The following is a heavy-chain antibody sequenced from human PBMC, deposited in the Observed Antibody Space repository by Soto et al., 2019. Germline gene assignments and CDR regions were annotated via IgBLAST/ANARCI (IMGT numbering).Heavy chain of an antibody. CDR1: GGSVNSGGYY. CDR3: AIDARVEVDTGGYHYYYMDV. CDR2: IYDSGST. V-gene: IGHV4-31*03. D-gene: IGHD5-18*01. J-gene: IGHJ6*02. Sequence: QVQLQESGPGLVKPSQTLSLTCTVSGGSVNSGGYYWSWIRQHPGKGLEWLGYIYDSGSTYYNPSLKSRVIISVDTSKNQFSLKLSSGTAADTAVYYCAIDARVEVDTGGYHYYYMDVLGQGTTVTVS.